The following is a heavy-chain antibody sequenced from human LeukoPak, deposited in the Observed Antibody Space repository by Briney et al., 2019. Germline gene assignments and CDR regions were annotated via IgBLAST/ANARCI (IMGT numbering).Heavy chain of an antibody. Sequence: NASETLSLTCTVSGGSISSYYWSWIRQPPGKGLEWIGYIYYSGSTNYNPSLKSRVTISVDTSKNQFSLKLTSVTAADTAVYYCAREYSSGLFDPWGQGTLVTVSS. J-gene: IGHJ5*02. CDR2: IYYSGST. CDR1: GGSISSYY. CDR3: AREYSSGLFDP. D-gene: IGHD6-19*01. V-gene: IGHV4-59*01.